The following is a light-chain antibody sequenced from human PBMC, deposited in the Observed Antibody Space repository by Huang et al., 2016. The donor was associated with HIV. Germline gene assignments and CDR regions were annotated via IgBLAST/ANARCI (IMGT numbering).Light chain of an antibody. CDR2: PAS. CDR1: QTITNW. CDR3: QQTTSFPFT. Sequence: DIQMTQSPSSVSASVGDRITITCRASQTITNWLAWYQQKPGKDPKLLIYPASSLQRGVPSSFSGSGSGTDFTLTLSSLQPGDSATYYCQQTTSFPFTFGPGTKVDVK. V-gene: IGKV1-12*01. J-gene: IGKJ3*01.